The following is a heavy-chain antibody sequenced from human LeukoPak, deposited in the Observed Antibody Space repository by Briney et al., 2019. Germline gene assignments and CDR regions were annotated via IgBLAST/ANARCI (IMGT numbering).Heavy chain of an antibody. Sequence: GRSLRLSCAASGFTLSSYEMNWVRQAPGKGREWVANIKQDGSEKHYVDSVKGRFTISRDNAKNSLYLQMSSLRAEDTAVYYCTRVEETATTAAIIRKYSYYYYYMDVWGKGNTVTVSS. V-gene: IGHV3-7*01. J-gene: IGHJ6*03. CDR2: IKQDGSEK. CDR1: GFTLSSYE. CDR3: TRVEETATTAAIIRKYSYYYYYMDV. D-gene: IGHD4-11*01.